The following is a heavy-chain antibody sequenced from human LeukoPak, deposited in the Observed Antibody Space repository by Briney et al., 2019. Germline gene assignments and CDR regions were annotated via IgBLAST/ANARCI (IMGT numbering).Heavy chain of an antibody. V-gene: IGHV3-23*01. J-gene: IGHJ6*02. CDR3: AKERAARPDYYGMDV. CDR1: RFTFSSYA. D-gene: IGHD6-6*01. CDR2: ISGSGGST. Sequence: GGSLRLSCAASRFTFSSYAMNWVRQAPGKGLEWVSAISGSGGSTYYADSVKGRFTISRDNSKNTLYLQMNSLRAEDTAVYYCAKERAARPDYYGMDVWGQGTTVTVFS.